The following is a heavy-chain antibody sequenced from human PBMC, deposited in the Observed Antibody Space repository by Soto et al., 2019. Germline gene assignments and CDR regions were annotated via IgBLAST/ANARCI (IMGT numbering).Heavy chain of an antibody. CDR2: ISSSSSTI. CDR1: GFTFSSYR. CDR3: SRDRRSPPLHEY. J-gene: IGHJ4*02. V-gene: IGHV3-48*01. Sequence: EVQLVESGGGLGQPGGSLRLSCAASGFTFSSYRMNWVRQAPGKGLEWVSYISSSSSTIYYADSVKGRFTISRDNAKHSLNLQMNSLRAEDTAVYYCSRDRRSPPLHEYWGQGTLATVSS. D-gene: IGHD2-15*01.